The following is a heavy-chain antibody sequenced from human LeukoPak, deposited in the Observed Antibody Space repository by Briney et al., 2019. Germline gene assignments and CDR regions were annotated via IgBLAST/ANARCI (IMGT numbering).Heavy chain of an antibody. CDR1: GYTFTGYD. Sequence: ASVKVSCKASGYTFTGYDINWVRQATGQGLEWMGWMNPNSGNTGYAQKFQGRVTMTRNTSISTAYMELSSLRSEDTAVYYCARTLLSYYYGSGRDRFDYWGQGTLVTVSS. CDR3: ARTLLSYYYGSGRDRFDY. CDR2: MNPNSGNT. D-gene: IGHD3-10*01. J-gene: IGHJ4*02. V-gene: IGHV1-8*01.